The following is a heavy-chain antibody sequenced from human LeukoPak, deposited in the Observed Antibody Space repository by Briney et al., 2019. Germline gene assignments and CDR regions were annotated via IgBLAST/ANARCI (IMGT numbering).Heavy chain of an antibody. J-gene: IGHJ5*02. CDR3: AREGGGWFDP. V-gene: IGHV1-8*01. CDR2: MNPNSGNT. Sequence: ASVKVSCKASGYTFTSYDINWVRQATGQGLEWMGWMNPNSGNTGYAQKLQGRVTMTTDTSTSTAYMELRSLRSDDTAVYYCAREGGGWFDPWGQGTLVTVSS. D-gene: IGHD3-16*01. CDR1: GYTFTSYD.